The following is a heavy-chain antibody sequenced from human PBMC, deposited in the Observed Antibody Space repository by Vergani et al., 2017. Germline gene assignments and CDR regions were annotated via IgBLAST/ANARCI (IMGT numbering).Heavy chain of an antibody. CDR1: GGSISSYY. D-gene: IGHD1-26*01. V-gene: IGHV4-59*01. CDR3: ARVEGGSYYYSGMDV. CDR2: IYYSGST. J-gene: IGHJ6*02. Sequence: QVQLQESGPGLVKPSETLSLSRPVSGGSISSYYWCWIRQPPGKGLEWIGYIYYSGSTNYNPSLKSRVTISVDTAKNQFSLKLSSVTAADTAVYYCARVEGGSYYYSGMDVWGQGTTVTVSS.